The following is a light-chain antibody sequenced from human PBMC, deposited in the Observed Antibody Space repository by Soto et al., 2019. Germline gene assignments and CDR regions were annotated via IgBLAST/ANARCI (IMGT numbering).Light chain of an antibody. J-gene: IGLJ3*02. Sequence: QSALTQPASVSGSAGQTITISCSGTMRDVGAYNLVSWYQQHPGTAPKLIIDEIRKRPSGNSSLFSGSRSGNTASLTISGLQYEDEGDYDCSEDTARSNLVFGGGTKLTVL. CDR1: MRDVGAYNL. CDR2: EIR. V-gene: IGLV2-14*01. CDR3: SEDTARSNLV.